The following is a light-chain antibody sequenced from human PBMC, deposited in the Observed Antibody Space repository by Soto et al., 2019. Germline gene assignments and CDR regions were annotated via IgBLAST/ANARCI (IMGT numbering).Light chain of an antibody. CDR1: HSVSSR. CDR2: GAS. V-gene: IGKV3-15*01. CDR3: QNDTICASP. Sequence: EIVMTQSPATLSVSPGERATLSCRASHSVSSRLAWYQQKPGQAPRLLIYGASTRATCLPARFSGSVSGTDCNLTISSRKSDDFAVYYRQNDTICASPFGGRTKAETK. J-gene: IGKJ4*01.